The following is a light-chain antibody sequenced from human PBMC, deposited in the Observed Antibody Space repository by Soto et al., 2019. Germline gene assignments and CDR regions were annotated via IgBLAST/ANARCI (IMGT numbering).Light chain of an antibody. J-gene: IGKJ2*02. Sequence: VLTQSPATLSLSPGESATLSCRASQNVGNNLSWYQQKSGQEPRLLIYAASARATGVPARFSGRMSGADVSLPISSLEPEDVATYFCQQRSSWPRGTFGRGTKL. V-gene: IGKV3-11*01. CDR3: QQRSSWPRGT. CDR2: AAS. CDR1: QNVGNN.